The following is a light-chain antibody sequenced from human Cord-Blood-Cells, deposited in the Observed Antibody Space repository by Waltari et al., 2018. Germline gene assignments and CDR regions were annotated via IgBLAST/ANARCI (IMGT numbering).Light chain of an antibody. CDR2: DAS. V-gene: IGKV3-11*01. J-gene: IGKJ3*01. Sequence: EIVLTQSPATLSLSPGERATLPCRASQSVSSYLAWYQQKPGQAPRLLIYDASNRATGIPARFSGSGSGTDFTLTISSLEPEDFAVYYCQQRSNWPPLVTFGPGTKVDIK. CDR3: QQRSNWPPLVT. CDR1: QSVSSY.